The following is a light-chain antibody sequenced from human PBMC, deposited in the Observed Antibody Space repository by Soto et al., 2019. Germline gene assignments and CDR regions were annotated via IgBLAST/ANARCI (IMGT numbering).Light chain of an antibody. Sequence: DIVMTQSPLSLPVTPGEPASISCRSSQSLLYSNGYNYLDWYLQKAGQSPQLLIYLGSNRASGVPGRFSGSGSGTDFTLKISRVEAEDVGVYYCMQALQLRTFGQGTRVEIK. V-gene: IGKV2-28*01. CDR3: MQALQLRT. J-gene: IGKJ1*01. CDR1: QSLLYSNGYNY. CDR2: LGS.